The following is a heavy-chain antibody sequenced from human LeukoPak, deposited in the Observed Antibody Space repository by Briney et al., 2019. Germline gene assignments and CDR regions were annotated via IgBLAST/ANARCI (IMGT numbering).Heavy chain of an antibody. D-gene: IGHD3-10*01. J-gene: IGHJ4*02. CDR3: VRVRHYGSGSDPGY. CDR2: ISYDGSNK. Sequence: GRTLTLTCAASGFTFSSYALHWVRQPPGKGQEWVAIISYDGSNKDYANSVKGRFTISRENSKNTLYLQMNSLRADETALDYCVRVRHYGSGSDPGYWGQGTLVTVSS. V-gene: IGHV3-30*04. CDR1: GFTFSSYA.